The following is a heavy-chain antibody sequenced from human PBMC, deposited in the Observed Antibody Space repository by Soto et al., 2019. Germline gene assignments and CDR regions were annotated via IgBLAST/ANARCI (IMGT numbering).Heavy chain of an antibody. CDR3: ARYIMTTVTTRVNFAYYYYYYMDV. D-gene: IGHD4-17*01. CDR2: IKQDGSEK. J-gene: IGHJ6*03. CDR1: GFTFSSYW. V-gene: IGHV3-7*01. Sequence: GGSLRLSCAASGFTFSSYWMSWVRQAPGKGLEWVANIKQDGSEKYYVDSVKGRFTISRDNAKNSLYLQMNSLRAEDTAMYYCARYIMTTVTTRVNFAYYYYYYMDVWGKGTTVTVSS.